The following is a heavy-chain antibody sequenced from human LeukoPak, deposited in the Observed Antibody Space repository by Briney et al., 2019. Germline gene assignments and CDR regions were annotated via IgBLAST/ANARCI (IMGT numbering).Heavy chain of an antibody. D-gene: IGHD4-17*01. J-gene: IGHJ4*02. CDR3: ARGDLYTVTFDY. CDR2: IIPILGIA. Sequence: SVKVSCKASGYTFTSYGISWVRQAPGQGLEWMGRIIPILGIANYAQKFQGRVTITADKSTRTAYMELSSLRSEDTAVYYCARGDLYTVTFDYWGQGTLVTVSS. V-gene: IGHV1-69*04. CDR1: GYTFTSYG.